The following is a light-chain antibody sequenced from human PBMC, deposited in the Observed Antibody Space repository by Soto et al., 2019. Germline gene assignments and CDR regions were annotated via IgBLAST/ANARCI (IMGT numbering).Light chain of an antibody. V-gene: IGLV2-14*02. CDR3: ASFRSGTILV. CDR1: SSYVGAYNS. Sequence: QSVLAQPASVSGSPGQSITISCTGTSSYVGAYNSVSWYQQHPHKAPQVIIYKGTQRPSGVSNRFSGSTSGNAASLTISGILADDEADYFCASFRSGTILVFGSGTKVT. J-gene: IGLJ1*01. CDR2: KGT.